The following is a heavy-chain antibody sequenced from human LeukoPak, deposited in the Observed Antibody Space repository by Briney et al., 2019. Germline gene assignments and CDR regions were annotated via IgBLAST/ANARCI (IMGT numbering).Heavy chain of an antibody. J-gene: IGHJ5*02. D-gene: IGHD4-17*01. CDR1: GIPFSSFG. V-gene: IGHV3-33*01. CDR2: IWYDGSNK. Sequence: PGRSLRLSCAAPGIPFSSFGMHWLRHASGKGLEWVAFIWYDGSNKYYADSVKGRFTISRDNSKNTLYLQMNSLTAEDTAVYYCARDGTVTAGPFDPWGGGTLVTVSS. CDR3: ARDGTVTAGPFDP.